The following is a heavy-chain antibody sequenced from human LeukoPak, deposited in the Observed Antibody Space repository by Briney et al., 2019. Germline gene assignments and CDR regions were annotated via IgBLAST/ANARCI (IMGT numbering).Heavy chain of an antibody. Sequence: ASVKVSCKASGYTFTGYYMHWVRQAPGQGLEWMGRINPNSGGTNYAQKFQGRVTMTRDTSISTAYMELSRLRSDDTAVYYCARAYDSSGWGFYYWGQGTLVTVSS. CDR1: GYTFTGYY. V-gene: IGHV1-2*06. D-gene: IGHD3-22*01. CDR3: ARAYDSSGWGFYY. J-gene: IGHJ4*02. CDR2: INPNSGGT.